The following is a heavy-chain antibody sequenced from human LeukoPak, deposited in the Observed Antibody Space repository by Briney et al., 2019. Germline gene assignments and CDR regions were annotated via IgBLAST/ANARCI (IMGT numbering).Heavy chain of an antibody. CDR3: ARMDYDTSGHYYMGFDY. CDR1: GGSITSEDNY. Sequence: SETLSLTCTVSGGSITSEDNYWSWIRQPQGKGLEWIGDIYYSGRTFFTPSLKSRVPISIDTSKNQFSLRLTSVTAADTAIYFCARMDYDTSGHYYMGFDYWGQGALVTVSS. J-gene: IGHJ4*02. V-gene: IGHV4-30-4*01. CDR2: IYYSGRT. D-gene: IGHD3-22*01.